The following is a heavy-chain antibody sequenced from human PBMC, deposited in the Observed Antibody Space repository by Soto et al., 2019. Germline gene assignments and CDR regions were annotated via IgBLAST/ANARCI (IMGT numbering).Heavy chain of an antibody. CDR1: RFTFSNAW. D-gene: IGHD3-3*01. Sequence: GGSLTLSFATSRFTFSNAWMNWVPQAPGKGQGWFGRIKSKTDGGTTDYAAPVKCRFTISRDDSKNTLYLQMNSLKTEDTAVYYCTNTYYDFWSASGWFDPWGQGTLVTVSS. CDR2: IKSKTDGGTT. V-gene: IGHV3-15*07. CDR3: TNTYYDFWSASGWFDP. J-gene: IGHJ5*02.